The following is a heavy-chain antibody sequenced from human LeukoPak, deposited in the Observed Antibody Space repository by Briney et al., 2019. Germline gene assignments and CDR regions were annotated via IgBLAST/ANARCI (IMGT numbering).Heavy chain of an antibody. CDR1: GFTFSDYW. J-gene: IGHJ4*02. V-gene: IGHV3-7*01. D-gene: IGHD6-6*01. CDR2: IKQDGSQR. Sequence: QTGGSLRLSCTASGFTFSDYWMTWVRQAPGKGPEWVANIKQDGSQRYYVDSVRGRFTISRDDAKNSLFLQMSGLRAEDTAVYYCARRGGSSSRRSPIDYWGQGTLVTVSS. CDR3: ARRGGSSSRRSPIDY.